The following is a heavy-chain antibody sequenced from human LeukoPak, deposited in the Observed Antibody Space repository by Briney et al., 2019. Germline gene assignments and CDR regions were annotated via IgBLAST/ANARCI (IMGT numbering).Heavy chain of an antibody. CDR1: GGSFSGYY. Sequence: SETLSLTCAVYGGSFSGYYWSWIRQPPGKGLEWIGEINHSGSTNYNPSLKSRVTISVDTSKNQFSLKLSSVTAADTAVYYCARGRGSRWGQGTLVTVSS. CDR2: INHSGST. D-gene: IGHD3-10*01. CDR3: ARGRGSR. J-gene: IGHJ4*02. V-gene: IGHV4-34*01.